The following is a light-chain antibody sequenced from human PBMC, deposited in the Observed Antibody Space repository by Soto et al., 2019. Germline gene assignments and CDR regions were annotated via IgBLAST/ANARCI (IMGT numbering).Light chain of an antibody. J-gene: IGKJ4*01. V-gene: IGKV1-39*01. CDR3: QQSYSTPPT. Sequence: DIQMTQSPSSLSASVGDRVTITCRASQSISSYLNWYQQKPGKAPKLLIYAASSLQSGVPSRFSGTGSWTDFTLTISSLQPDDFATYYCQQSYSTPPTSGGGTKVEIK. CDR1: QSISSY. CDR2: AAS.